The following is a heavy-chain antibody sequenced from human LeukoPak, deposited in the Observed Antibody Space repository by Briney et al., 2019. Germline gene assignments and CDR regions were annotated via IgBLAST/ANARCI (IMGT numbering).Heavy chain of an antibody. D-gene: IGHD3-3*01. CDR3: VKGGQRYDFWRFDY. Sequence: GESLRLSCSASGFSFSGYAMSWVRQAPGKGLEWVSSISGSGGATYYADSVKGRSTISRDNAKNTLFLQVNSLRADDTSIYYCVKGGQRYDFWRFDYWGRGTLVAVSS. CDR1: GFSFSGYA. J-gene: IGHJ4*02. CDR2: ISGSGGAT. V-gene: IGHV3-23*01.